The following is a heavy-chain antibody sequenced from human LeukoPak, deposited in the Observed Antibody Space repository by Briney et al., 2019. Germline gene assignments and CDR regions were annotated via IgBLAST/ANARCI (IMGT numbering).Heavy chain of an antibody. Sequence: PSETLSLTCAVSGGSITSTTNSWAWLPQSPGKGLEWLGSIYSSDQSYYKVSLRRRGTRSVDTSKDLFSLKLTSVTAADTAVYYCARATVWTAYLHYYYMDVWGKEAMVTVSS. CDR2: IYSSDQS. D-gene: IGHD3/OR15-3a*01. CDR1: GGSITSTTNS. V-gene: IGHV4-39*07. CDR3: ARATVWTAYLHYYYMDV. J-gene: IGHJ6*03.